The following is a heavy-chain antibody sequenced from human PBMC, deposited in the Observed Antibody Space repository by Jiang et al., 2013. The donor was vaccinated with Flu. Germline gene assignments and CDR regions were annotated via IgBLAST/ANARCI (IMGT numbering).Heavy chain of an antibody. CDR3: SRGTRSPGMDV. V-gene: IGHV7-4-1*02. CDR2: IDTNTGNP. D-gene: IGHD1-1*01. J-gene: IGHJ6*02. Sequence: MNWVRQAPGQGLQWMGNIDTNTGNPKYAQGLTGRFVFSLDTSVSTAFLEISGLKAEDTAVYFCSRGTRSPGMDVWGQGTTVTVAS.